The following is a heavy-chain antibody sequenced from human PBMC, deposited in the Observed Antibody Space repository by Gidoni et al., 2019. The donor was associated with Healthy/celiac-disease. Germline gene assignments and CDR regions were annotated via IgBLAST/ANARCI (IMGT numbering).Heavy chain of an antibody. J-gene: IGHJ4*02. CDR3: ARSQLVGATPWEFDY. CDR2: IIPIIGIA. D-gene: IGHD1-26*01. Sequence: VQLVQSGAEVTKPGSSVKVSCQASGGTFSSYTISWVRQAPGQGLEWMGRIIPIIGIANYAQKFQGRVTITADKSTSTAYMELSSLRSEDTAVYYCARSQLVGATPWEFDYWGQGTLVTVSS. V-gene: IGHV1-69*02. CDR1: GGTFSSYT.